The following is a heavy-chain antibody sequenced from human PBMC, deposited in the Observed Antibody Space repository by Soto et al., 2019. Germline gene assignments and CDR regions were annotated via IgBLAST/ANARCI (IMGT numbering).Heavy chain of an antibody. CDR2: ISAYNGNT. D-gene: IGHD6-19*01. J-gene: IGHJ3*01. Sequence: GASVKVSCKASGYTFTSYGISWVRQAPGQGLEWMGWISAYNGNTNYAQKLQGRVTMTTDTSTSTSYMELRSLRSDDTAVYYCARVSLSMNSSGWARGFGFRGQGTIGTVSS. CDR1: GYTFTSYG. V-gene: IGHV1-18*01. CDR3: ARVSLSMNSSGWARGFGF.